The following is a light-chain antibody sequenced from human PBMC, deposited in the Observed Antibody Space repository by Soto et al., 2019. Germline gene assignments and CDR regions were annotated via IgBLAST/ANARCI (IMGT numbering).Light chain of an antibody. J-gene: IGKJ1*01. CDR3: QQYDNWPRT. CDR2: GAS. V-gene: IGKV3-20*01. CDR1: QSVSSSY. Sequence: EIVLTQSPGTLSLSPGERATLSCRASQSVSSSYLAWYQQKPGQAPRLLIYGASSRATGIPDRFSGSGSGTDFTLTISSLKSEDFAVYYCQQYDNWPRTFGQGTKVDIK.